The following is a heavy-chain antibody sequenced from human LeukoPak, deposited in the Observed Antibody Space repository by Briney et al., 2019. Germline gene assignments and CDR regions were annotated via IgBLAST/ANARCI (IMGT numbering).Heavy chain of an antibody. V-gene: IGHV4-59*01. D-gene: IGHD6-19*01. J-gene: IGHJ4*02. Sequence: SETLSLTCTVSGVTISSYYWSWIRQPPGKGLEWMGYIYYSGSTTYNPSLKSRFTISVGTSKNQFSLKMSTVTAADAAVYYCASLKAGEQWLVTDYWGQGTRVTVSS. CDR3: ASLKAGEQWLVTDY. CDR2: IYYSGST. CDR1: GVTISSYY.